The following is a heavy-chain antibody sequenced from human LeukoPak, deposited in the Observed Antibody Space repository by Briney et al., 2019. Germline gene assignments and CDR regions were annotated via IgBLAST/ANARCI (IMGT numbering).Heavy chain of an antibody. V-gene: IGHV3-15*01. J-gene: IGHJ4*02. D-gene: IGHD3-22*01. CDR1: GFTFSNAW. CDR2: IKSKTDDGTT. CDR3: TSYYDTDY. Sequence: GGSLRLSCAASGFTFSNAWMSWVRQAPGKGLEWVGRIKSKTDDGTTDYAAPVKGRFTISRDDSKNTLYLQMNSLTTEDTAVYYCTSYYDTDYWGQGTLVTVSS.